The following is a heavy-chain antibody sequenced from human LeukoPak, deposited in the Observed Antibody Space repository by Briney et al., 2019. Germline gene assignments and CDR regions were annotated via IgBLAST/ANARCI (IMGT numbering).Heavy chain of an antibody. V-gene: IGHV3-9*01. Sequence: GRSLRLSCAASGFTFDDYAMHWVRQAPGKGLEWVSGISWNSGSIGYADSVKGRFTISRDNAKNSLYLQMNSLRAEDTALYYCAKVRDSSGWYYFDYWGQGTLVTVSS. CDR3: AKVRDSSGWYYFDY. CDR1: GFTFDDYA. J-gene: IGHJ4*02. CDR2: ISWNSGSI. D-gene: IGHD6-19*01.